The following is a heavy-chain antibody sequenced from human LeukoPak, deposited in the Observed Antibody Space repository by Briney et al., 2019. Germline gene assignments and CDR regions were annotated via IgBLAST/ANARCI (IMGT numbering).Heavy chain of an antibody. CDR1: GGTFSSYA. J-gene: IGHJ4*02. D-gene: IGHD3-22*01. V-gene: IGHV1-69*13. Sequence: SVTVSCTASGGTFSSYAISWVRQAPGQGLEWMGGIIPIFGTANYAQKFQGRVTITADESTSTAYMELSSLRSEDTAVYYCARVGDSSGYYYTYYFDYWGQGTLVTVSS. CDR2: IIPIFGTA. CDR3: ARVGDSSGYYYTYYFDY.